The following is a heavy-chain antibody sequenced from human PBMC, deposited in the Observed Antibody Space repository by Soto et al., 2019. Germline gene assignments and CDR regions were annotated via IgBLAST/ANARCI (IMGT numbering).Heavy chain of an antibody. J-gene: IGHJ4*02. D-gene: IGHD6-19*01. Sequence: EVQLLESGGGLVQPGGSLRLSCAASGFTFSSYAMSWVRQAPGKGLEWVSAISGSGGSTYYADSVKGRFTISRDNSKNTLYLQMTSLRDEATAVYYCARRSSGWYFDYWGQGTLVTVSS. V-gene: IGHV3-23*01. CDR2: ISGSGGST. CDR1: GFTFSSYA. CDR3: ARRSSGWYFDY.